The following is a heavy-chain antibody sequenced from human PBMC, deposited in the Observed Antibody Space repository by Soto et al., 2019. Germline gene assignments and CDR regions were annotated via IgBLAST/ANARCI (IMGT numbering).Heavy chain of an antibody. CDR2: ISWDGGRT. V-gene: IGHV3-43*01. CDR3: SRDSYDVFTVQILYSDH. CDR1: GFSFEDYT. J-gene: IGHJ4*02. Sequence: GRSLRLSWAASGFSFEDYTMHWVRHTPGKGREWISLISWDGGRTLNSDSGKGSFIISRDNSKNSRYLQMNSLTTKETALNVFSRDSYDVFTVQILYSDHWGKGTLVTVSS. D-gene: IGHD3-9*01.